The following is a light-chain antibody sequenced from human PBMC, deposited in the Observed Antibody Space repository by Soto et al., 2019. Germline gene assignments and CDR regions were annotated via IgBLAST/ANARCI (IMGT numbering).Light chain of an antibody. J-gene: IGLJ3*02. V-gene: IGLV1-40*01. CDR1: SSNIGAGYD. Sequence: QPVLTQPPSVSGAPGQRVTISCTGSSSNIGAGYDVNWYQQLPETAPKLLIYANNNWPSGVPDRFSGSKSGTSASLAITGLQAEDEADYYCQSYDRSLSIWVFGGGTKLTVL. CDR3: QSYDRSLSIWV. CDR2: ANN.